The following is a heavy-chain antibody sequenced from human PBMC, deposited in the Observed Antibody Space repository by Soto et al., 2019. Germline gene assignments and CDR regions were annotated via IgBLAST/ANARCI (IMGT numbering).Heavy chain of an antibody. J-gene: IGHJ4*02. CDR2: IWYDGSNK. D-gene: IGHD2-15*01. CDR1: GFTFSSYG. CDR3: ATTEYCSGGSCYQLDY. V-gene: IGHV3-33*01. Sequence: PGGSLRLSCAASGFTFSSYGMHWVRQAPGKGLEWVAVIWYDGSNKYYADSVKGRFTISRDNSKNTLYLQMNSLRAEDTAVYYCATTEYCSGGSCYQLDYWGQGTLVTVSS.